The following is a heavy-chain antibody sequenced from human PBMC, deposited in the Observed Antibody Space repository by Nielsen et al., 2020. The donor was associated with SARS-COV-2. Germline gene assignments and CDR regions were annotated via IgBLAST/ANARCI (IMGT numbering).Heavy chain of an antibody. J-gene: IGHJ3*02. D-gene: IGHD5-24*01. Sequence: SVKVSCKASGYTFTDYYIHWVRQAPGQGLEWMGRINPYSGGTNYAQKFQGTVTMTWATSISTAYIELSRLRSDDTAVYYCARELNVGMAIIGAFDIWGQGTMVTVSS. V-gene: IGHV1-2*06. CDR2: INPYSGGT. CDR1: GYTFTDYY. CDR3: ARELNVGMAIIGAFDI.